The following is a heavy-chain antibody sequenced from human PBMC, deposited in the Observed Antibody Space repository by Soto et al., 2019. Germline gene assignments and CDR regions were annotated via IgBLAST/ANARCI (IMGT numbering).Heavy chain of an antibody. Sequence: QVPLVQSGAEVKKPGASVKVSCKASGYTFTSYGISWVRQAPGQGLEWMGWISAYNGNTNYAQKLQGRVTMTTDTSTSTAYMELRSLRSDDTAVYYCALGYCSSTSCPTAYYYGMDVWGQGTTVTVSS. V-gene: IGHV1-18*01. D-gene: IGHD2-2*01. CDR2: ISAYNGNT. CDR1: GYTFTSYG. CDR3: ALGYCSSTSCPTAYYYGMDV. J-gene: IGHJ6*02.